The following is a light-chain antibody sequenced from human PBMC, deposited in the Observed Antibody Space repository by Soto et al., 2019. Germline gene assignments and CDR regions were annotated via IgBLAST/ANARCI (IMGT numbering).Light chain of an antibody. CDR1: QSVSSN. J-gene: IGKJ5*01. V-gene: IGKV3-11*01. CDR3: QQRSNWPTIT. Sequence: EIVMTQSPATLSLSPGERATLSCWASQSVSSNLAWYQQKPGQAPRLLIYDASNRATGIPARFSGSGSGTDFTLTISSLETEDFAVYYGQQRSNWPTITFGQGTRLEIK. CDR2: DAS.